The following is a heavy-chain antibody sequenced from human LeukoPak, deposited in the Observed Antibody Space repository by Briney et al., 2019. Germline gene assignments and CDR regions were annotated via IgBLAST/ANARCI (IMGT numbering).Heavy chain of an antibody. D-gene: IGHD2-15*01. CDR2: ISGSGGST. J-gene: IGHJ4*02. CDR3: AKLPSSYCSGGSCSY. Sequence: GGSLRLSCAASGFPFSSYAMSWVRQAPGKGLEWVSAISGSGGSTYYADSVKGRFTISRDNSKNTLYLQMNSLRAEDTAVYYCAKLPSSYCSGGSCSYWGQGTLVTVSS. V-gene: IGHV3-23*01. CDR1: GFPFSSYA.